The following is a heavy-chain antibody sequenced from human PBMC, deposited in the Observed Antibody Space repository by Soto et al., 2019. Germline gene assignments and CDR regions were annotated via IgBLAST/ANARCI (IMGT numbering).Heavy chain of an antibody. CDR1: GFTFSSYA. D-gene: IGHD6-13*01. CDR2: ISGSGGST. V-gene: IGHV3-23*01. J-gene: IGHJ6*03. Sequence: GGSLRLSCAASGFTFSSYAMSWVRQAPGKGLEWVSAISGSGGSTYYADSVKGRFTISRDNSKNTLYLQMNSLRVEDTAVYYCAKDGRPQGYSSSLYYMDVWGKGTTVTVSS. CDR3: AKDGRPQGYSSSLYYMDV.